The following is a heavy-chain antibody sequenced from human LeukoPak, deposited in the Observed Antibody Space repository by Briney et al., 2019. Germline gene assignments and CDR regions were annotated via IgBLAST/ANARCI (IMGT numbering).Heavy chain of an antibody. J-gene: IGHJ3*02. CDR1: GYTFTGYY. V-gene: IGHV1-2*02. D-gene: IGHD3-3*01. CDR2: INPNSGGT. Sequence: ASVKVSCKASGYTFTGYYMHWARQAPGQGLEWMGWINPNSGGTNYAQKFQGRVTMTRDTSISTAYMELSRLRSDDTAVYYCAREVIKDFWSGYYSAFDIWGQGTMVTVSS. CDR3: AREVIKDFWSGYYSAFDI.